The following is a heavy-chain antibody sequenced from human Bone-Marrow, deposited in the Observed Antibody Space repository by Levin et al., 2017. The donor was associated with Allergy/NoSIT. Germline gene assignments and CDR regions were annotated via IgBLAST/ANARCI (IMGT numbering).Heavy chain of an antibody. CDR1: GGSISSGGYY. D-gene: IGHD3-16*02. CDR2: IYYSGST. J-gene: IGHJ4*02. V-gene: IGHV4-31*03. CDR3: ARARGSYRYAVGRFIDY. Sequence: SETLSLTCTVSGGSISSGGYYWSWIRQHPGKGLEWIGYIYYSGSTYYNPSLKSRVTISVDTSKNQFSLKLSSVTAADTAVYYCARARGSYRYAVGRFIDYWGQGTLVTVSS.